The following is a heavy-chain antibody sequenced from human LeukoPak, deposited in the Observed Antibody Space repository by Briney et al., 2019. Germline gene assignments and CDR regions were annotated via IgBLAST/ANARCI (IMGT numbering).Heavy chain of an antibody. CDR3: AKSLLQWDAFDL. D-gene: IGHD6-19*01. V-gene: IGHV3-23*01. CDR1: GFTFSSYA. Sequence: PGGSLRLSCAASGFTFSSYAMSWVRQAPGKGLEWVSAISHSGGSTYYADSVKGRFTISRDNSKNTLYLQMNSLRAEDTAVYYCAKSLLQWDAFDLWGQGTVVTVSS. CDR2: ISHSGGST. J-gene: IGHJ3*01.